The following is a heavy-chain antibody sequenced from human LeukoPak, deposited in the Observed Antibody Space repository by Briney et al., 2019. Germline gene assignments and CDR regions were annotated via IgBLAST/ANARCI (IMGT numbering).Heavy chain of an antibody. CDR1: GFPFCSYT. CDR3: ARDSAGNDY. Sequence: PGGSLRLSCAASGFPFCSYTMNWVRQAPGKGLEWVANIKQDGSEKYYVDSVKGRFTISRDNAKNSLYLQMNSLRAEDTAMYYCARDSAGNDYWGQGTLVTVSS. V-gene: IGHV3-7*01. D-gene: IGHD6-13*01. CDR2: IKQDGSEK. J-gene: IGHJ4*02.